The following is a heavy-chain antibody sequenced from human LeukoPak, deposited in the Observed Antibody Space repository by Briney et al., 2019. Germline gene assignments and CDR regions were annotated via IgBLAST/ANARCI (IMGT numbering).Heavy chain of an antibody. CDR3: ARDYDFWSGYYSPTRGYFGY. J-gene: IGHJ4*02. CDR2: ISGSGGST. Sequence: GGSLRLSCAASGFTFSSNAMSWVRQAPGKGLEWVSYISGSGGSTYYADSVKGRFTISRDNSKNTLYLQMDSLRAEDTAVYYCARDYDFWSGYYSPTRGYFGYWGQGTLVTVSS. D-gene: IGHD3-3*01. CDR1: GFTFSSNA. V-gene: IGHV3-23*01.